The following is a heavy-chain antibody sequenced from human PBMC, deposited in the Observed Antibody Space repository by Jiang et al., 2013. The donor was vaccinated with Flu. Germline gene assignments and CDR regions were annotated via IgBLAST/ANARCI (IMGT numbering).Heavy chain of an antibody. J-gene: IGHJ4*02. Sequence: VSSNSAAWNWIRQSPSRGLEWLGRTYYRSKWYNNYAVSVRGRITINPDTSKNQFSLQLNSVTPEDTAVYYCARIVGASVDYWGQGTLVTVSS. CDR1: VSSNSAA. D-gene: IGHD1-26*01. CDR3: ARIVGASVDY. V-gene: IGHV6-1*01. CDR2: TYYRSKWYN.